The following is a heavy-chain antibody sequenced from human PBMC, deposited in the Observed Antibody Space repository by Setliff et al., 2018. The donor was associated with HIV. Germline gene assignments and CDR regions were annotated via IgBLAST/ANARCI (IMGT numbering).Heavy chain of an antibody. CDR1: GGSISSGSYY. CDR3: ARVDYYGSGSYPSDRYYYYYCYMDV. V-gene: IGHV4-61*09. D-gene: IGHD3-10*01. Sequence: SETLSLTCTVSGGSISSGSYYWSWIRQPAGKGLEWIGHIYTSGSTNYNPSLKSRVTISVDTSKNQFSLKLSSVTAADTAVYYCARVDYYGSGSYPSDRYYYYYCYMDVWGKGTTVTVSS. CDR2: IYTSGST. J-gene: IGHJ6*03.